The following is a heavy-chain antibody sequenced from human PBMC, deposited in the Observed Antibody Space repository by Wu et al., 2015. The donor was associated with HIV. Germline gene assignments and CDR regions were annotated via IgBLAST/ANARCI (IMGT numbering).Heavy chain of an antibody. V-gene: IGHV1-18*01. Sequence: QVQLVQSGAEVKKPGASVRVSCEASGYNFYNYGVTWVRQAPGQGLEWMGWVSGYNHNTNYAQKFQGRISLTTDRSTAYMDLGSLRSDDTAVYYCVRGRKLLWFGEALANWGQGTLVTVSS. CDR3: VRGRKLLWFGEALAN. D-gene: IGHD3-10*01. J-gene: IGHJ4*02. CDR2: VSGYNHNT. CDR1: GYNFYNYG.